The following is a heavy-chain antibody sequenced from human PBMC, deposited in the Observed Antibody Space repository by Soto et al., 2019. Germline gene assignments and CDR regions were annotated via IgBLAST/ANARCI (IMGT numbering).Heavy chain of an antibody. Sequence: EVQLLESGGGLAQPGGSLRHSCAASGFSIGGYAMNWVRQAPEKGLEWVSAISGSAGTTYYADTVKGRFTVSRDNSKNTPYLQMNSLRANDTAVYYCANYFGPGLGRFDYWGPGTLVSVSS. CDR3: ANYFGPGLGRFDY. CDR2: ISGSAGTT. CDR1: GFSIGGYA. J-gene: IGHJ4*02. D-gene: IGHD1-1*01. V-gene: IGHV3-23*01.